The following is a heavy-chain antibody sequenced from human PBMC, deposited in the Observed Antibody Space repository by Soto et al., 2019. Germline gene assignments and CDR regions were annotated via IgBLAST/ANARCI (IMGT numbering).Heavy chain of an antibody. CDR3: AKDQGGGNVEGHYYYGMDV. Sequence: QVQLVESGGGVVQPGRSLRLSCAASGFTFSSYGMHWVRQAPGKGLEWVAVISYDGTNKYYADSVKGRFTISRDNSKNTLYLQMNSLRAEDTAVYYCAKDQGGGNVEGHYYYGMDVWGHGTTVTVSS. V-gene: IGHV3-30*18. CDR2: ISYDGTNK. D-gene: IGHD2-15*01. J-gene: IGHJ6*02. CDR1: GFTFSSYG.